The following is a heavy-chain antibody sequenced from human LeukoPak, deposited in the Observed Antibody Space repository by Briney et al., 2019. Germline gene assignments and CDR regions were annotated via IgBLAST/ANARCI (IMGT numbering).Heavy chain of an antibody. CDR1: GFTFSSYE. V-gene: IGHV3-48*03. D-gene: IGHD3-9*01. CDR2: ISSSGSTI. CDR3: ARQRGDILTGYYMPRGFDY. Sequence: GGSLRLSCAASGFTFSSYEMTWVRQAPGKGLEWVSYISSSGSTIYYADSVKGRFTTSRDNAKNSLYLQMNSLRAEDTAVYYCARQRGDILTGYYMPRGFDYWGQGTLVTVSS. J-gene: IGHJ4*02.